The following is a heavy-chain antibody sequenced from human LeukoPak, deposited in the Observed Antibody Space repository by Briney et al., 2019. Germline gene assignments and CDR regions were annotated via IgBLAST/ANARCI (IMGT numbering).Heavy chain of an antibody. CDR3: ASGSYYYDSSGIDY. V-gene: IGHV3-30*03. Sequence: GGSLRLSCAASGFTFSSYGMHWVRQAPGKGLEWVAVVSYDGSDKYYADSVKGRFTISRDNSKNTLYLQMNSLRSEDTAVYYCASGSYYYDSSGIDYWGQGTPVTVSS. D-gene: IGHD3-22*01. CDR1: GFTFSSYG. CDR2: VSYDGSDK. J-gene: IGHJ4*02.